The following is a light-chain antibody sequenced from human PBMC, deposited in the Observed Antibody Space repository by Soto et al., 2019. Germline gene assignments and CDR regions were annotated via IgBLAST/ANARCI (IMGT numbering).Light chain of an antibody. V-gene: IGKV3-15*01. CDR3: QQYGHWPFT. J-gene: IGKJ3*01. CDR2: GAA. Sequence: EVVMTQSPVALSVSPGERATLSCRASQSVSNNLAWYQQKPGQAPRLLIYGAATRATDIPARFSASGSGTEFTLTISSLQSEDFAVYYCQQYGHWPFTFGPGTKVDIK. CDR1: QSVSNN.